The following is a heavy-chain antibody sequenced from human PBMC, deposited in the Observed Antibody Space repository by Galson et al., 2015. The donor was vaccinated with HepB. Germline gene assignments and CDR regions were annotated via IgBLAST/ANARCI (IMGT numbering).Heavy chain of an antibody. J-gene: IGHJ5*02. D-gene: IGHD6-13*01. V-gene: IGHV4-61*01. CDR2: IYYSGST. CDR1: GGSVSSGSYY. CDR3: ARMILPGIAAAVNWFDP. Sequence: SETLSLTCTVSGGSVSSGSYYWSWIRQPPGKGLEWIGYIYYSGSTNYNPSLKSRVTISVDTSKNQFSLKLSSVTAADTAVYYCARMILPGIAAAVNWFDPWGQGTLVNVSS.